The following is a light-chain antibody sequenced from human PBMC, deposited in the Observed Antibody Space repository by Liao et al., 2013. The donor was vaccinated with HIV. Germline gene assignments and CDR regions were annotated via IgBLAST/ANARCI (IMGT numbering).Light chain of an antibody. CDR2: QDT. CDR1: KLGDTY. J-gene: IGLJ2*01. CDR3: QAWDSSTVV. Sequence: SCELTQPPSVSVSPGQTASITCSGDKLGDTYARWYQQKPGQSPVLVIYQDTKRPSGIPERFSGSNSGNTATLTISGTQAMDEADYYCQAWDSSTVVFGGGTKLTVL. V-gene: IGLV3-1*01.